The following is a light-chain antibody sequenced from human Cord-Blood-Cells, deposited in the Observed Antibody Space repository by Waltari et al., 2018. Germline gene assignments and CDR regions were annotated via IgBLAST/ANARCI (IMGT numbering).Light chain of an antibody. V-gene: IGLV2-23*01. Sequence: QSALTQPASVSGSPGQSITISCTGTSSDVGSYNIVSWYQQHTGKAPKLMIYEGSKRPSGVSNRFSGSKSGNTASLTISGLQAEDEADYYCCSYAGSSNWVFGGGTKLTVL. CDR1: SSDVGSYNI. CDR2: EGS. CDR3: CSYAGSSNWV. J-gene: IGLJ3*02.